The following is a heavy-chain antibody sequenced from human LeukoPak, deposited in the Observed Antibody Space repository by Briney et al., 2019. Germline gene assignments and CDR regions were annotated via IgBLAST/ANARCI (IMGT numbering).Heavy chain of an antibody. V-gene: IGHV4-59*01. J-gene: IGHJ5*02. CDR2: IYYSGST. D-gene: IGHD2-2*01. CDR3: ARTTEDCSSTSCYQYWFDP. Sequence: PSETLSLTCTVSGGSISSYYWSWIRQPPGKGLEWIGYIYYSGSTNYNPSLKSRVTISVDTSKNQFSLKLNSVTAADTAVYYCARTTEDCSSTSCYQYWFDPWGQGTLVTVSS. CDR1: GGSISSYY.